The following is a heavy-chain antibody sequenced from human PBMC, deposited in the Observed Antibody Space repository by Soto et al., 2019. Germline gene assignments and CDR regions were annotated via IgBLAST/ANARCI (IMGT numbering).Heavy chain of an antibody. D-gene: IGHD2-2*01. V-gene: IGHV2-5*02. CDR3: AHGYVQLLATFHYFDS. CDR2: IYWADDK. Sequence: GPTLVNPTQTLTLTCTFSGFSITGNGEGVGWIRQPPGKALEWLALIYWADDKRYSPSLRNRLTITLDNSKDQVILTMTGMGPADTATYYCAHGYVQLLATFHYFDSWGQGTQVTVPQ. J-gene: IGHJ4*02. CDR1: GFSITGNGEG.